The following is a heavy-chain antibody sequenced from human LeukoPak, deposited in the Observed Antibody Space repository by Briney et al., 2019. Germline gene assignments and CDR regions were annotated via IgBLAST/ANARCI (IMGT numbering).Heavy chain of an antibody. Sequence: PGGSLRLSCAASGFTFSSYWMSWVRQAPGKGLEWVANIKQDGSEKYYVDSVKGRFTISRDNAKNSLYLQMNSLRAEDTALYYCAKAGVSVAVPWFDPWGQGTLVTVSS. CDR3: AKAGVSVAVPWFDP. V-gene: IGHV3-7*03. CDR1: GFTFSSYW. CDR2: IKQDGSEK. J-gene: IGHJ5*02. D-gene: IGHD6-19*01.